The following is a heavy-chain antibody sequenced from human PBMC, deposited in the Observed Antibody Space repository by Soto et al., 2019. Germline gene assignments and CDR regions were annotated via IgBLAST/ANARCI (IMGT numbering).Heavy chain of an antibody. D-gene: IGHD3-10*01. Sequence: RGGSLRLSCAPSGFTFSRYSMNCVLHAPGKGLEWVSSISSSSSYIYYADSVKGRFTISRDNAKNSLYLQMNSLRAEDTAVYYCAREGITMVRGVHYYYYGMDVWGQGTTVTVSS. J-gene: IGHJ6*02. CDR3: AREGITMVRGVHYYYYGMDV. CDR2: ISSSSSYI. CDR1: GFTFSRYS. V-gene: IGHV3-21*01.